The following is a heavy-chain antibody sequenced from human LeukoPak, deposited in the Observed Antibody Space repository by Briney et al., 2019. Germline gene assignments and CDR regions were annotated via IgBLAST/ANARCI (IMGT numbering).Heavy chain of an antibody. CDR1: GFTFTHYG. D-gene: IGHD5-18*01. J-gene: IGHJ4*02. Sequence: GGSLRLSCAVSGFTFTHYGMTWVRQAPGNPLEGASAISASGGSTYYADSVKGRFTISRDDSKNTLYLQMNSLRAEDTAVYHCAKDQRQMAPRQLWSGDYWGQGTLVTVSS. CDR2: ISASGGST. CDR3: AKDQRQMAPRQLWSGDY. V-gene: IGHV3-23*01.